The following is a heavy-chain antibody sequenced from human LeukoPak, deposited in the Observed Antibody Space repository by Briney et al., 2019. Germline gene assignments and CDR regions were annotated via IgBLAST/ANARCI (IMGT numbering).Heavy chain of an antibody. D-gene: IGHD3-10*01. CDR2: ISSSGSTI. J-gene: IGHJ6*04. Sequence: GGSLRLSCAASGFTFSSYEMNWVRQAPGKGLEWVSYISSSGSTIDYADSVKGRFTISTDNAKNSLYLQMNSLRAEDTAVYYCAREFGELRSYGMDVWGKGTTVTVSS. V-gene: IGHV3-48*03. CDR3: AREFGELRSYGMDV. CDR1: GFTFSSYE.